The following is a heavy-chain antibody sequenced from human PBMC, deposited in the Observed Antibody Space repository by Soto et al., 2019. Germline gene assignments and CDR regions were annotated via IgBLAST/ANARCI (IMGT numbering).Heavy chain of an antibody. J-gene: IGHJ6*02. CDR3: ARGGVDTAMVSYYYYYGMDV. CDR1: GYSFTSYW. Sequence: PGESLKISCKGSGYSFTSYWIGWVRQMPGKGLEWMGIIYPGDSDTRYSPSFQGQVTISADKSISTAYLQWSSLKASDIAMYYCARGGVDTAMVSYYYYYGMDVWGQGTTVTVSS. D-gene: IGHD5-18*01. CDR2: IYPGDSDT. V-gene: IGHV5-51*01.